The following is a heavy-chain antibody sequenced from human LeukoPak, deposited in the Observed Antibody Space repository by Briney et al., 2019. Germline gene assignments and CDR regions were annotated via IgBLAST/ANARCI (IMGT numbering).Heavy chain of an antibody. CDR2: ISYDGSNK. J-gene: IGHJ4*02. CDR3: ARGSPTMTVAGLGFDY. D-gene: IGHD6-19*01. V-gene: IGHV3-30*04. CDR1: GFTFSNFA. Sequence: GGSLRLSRAASGFTFSNFAIHWVRQAPGKGLDWVAVISYDGSNKYYADSVQGRFTISRDNSKNTLYLQMNSLKTEDTAVYYCARGSPTMTVAGLGFDYWGQGTLVTVSS.